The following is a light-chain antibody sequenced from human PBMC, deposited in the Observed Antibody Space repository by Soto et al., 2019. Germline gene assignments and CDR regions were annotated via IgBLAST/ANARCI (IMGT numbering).Light chain of an antibody. V-gene: IGLV8-61*01. Sequence: QAVVTQEPSFSVSPGRTVTLTCGLSSGSVSTGYYPSWYQQTPGQAPRTLMYSTNTRSSGVPDRFSGSILGNKAALTITGAQADDESNYYCVLYMGRGIWVFGGGTKLTVL. CDR2: STN. CDR3: VLYMGRGIWV. CDR1: SGSVSTGYY. J-gene: IGLJ3*02.